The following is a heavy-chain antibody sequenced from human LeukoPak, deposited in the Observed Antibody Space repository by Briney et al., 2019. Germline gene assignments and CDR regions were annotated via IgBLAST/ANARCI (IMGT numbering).Heavy chain of an antibody. CDR2: INHSGST. CDR3: ARGRGAVAGTSFFDY. Sequence: PSETLSLTCAVYGGSFSGYYWSWIRQPPGKGLEWIGEINHSGSTNYNPSLKSRVTISVDTSKNQFHLKLSSVTAADTAVYYCARGRGAVAGTSFFDYWGQGTPVTVSS. J-gene: IGHJ4*02. CDR1: GGSFSGYY. D-gene: IGHD6-19*01. V-gene: IGHV4-34*01.